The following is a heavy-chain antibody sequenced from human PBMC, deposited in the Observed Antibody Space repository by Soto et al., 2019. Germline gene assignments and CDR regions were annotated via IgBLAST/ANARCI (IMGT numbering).Heavy chain of an antibody. CDR3: ARRGKAFDI. J-gene: IGHJ3*02. D-gene: IGHD3-16*01. CDR1: GYNFSTYW. V-gene: IGHV5-51*01. CDR2: VYPGDSDT. Sequence: GESLKISWKAFGYNFSTYWIGWVRQMPGKGLEWMGIVYPGDSDTRYSPSLQGQVTLSADKSISTAYLQWSSLKASDTAMYYCARRGKAFDIWGQGRMVDVSS.